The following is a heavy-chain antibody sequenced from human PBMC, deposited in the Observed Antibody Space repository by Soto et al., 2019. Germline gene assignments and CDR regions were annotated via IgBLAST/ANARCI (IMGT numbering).Heavy chain of an antibody. Sequence: EVQLLESGGGLEQPGGSLRLSCAASGFTFSSYAMTWVRQAPGKGLECVSVITASGDATAYADSVKGRFTMSRDNSKNTLFLQMNSMRVEDTAVYYCAKGTRRWCSGGTCYPFDSWGQGTLVTVSS. CDR3: AKGTRRWCSGGTCYPFDS. CDR2: ITASGDAT. J-gene: IGHJ4*02. CDR1: GFTFSSYA. V-gene: IGHV3-23*01. D-gene: IGHD2-15*01.